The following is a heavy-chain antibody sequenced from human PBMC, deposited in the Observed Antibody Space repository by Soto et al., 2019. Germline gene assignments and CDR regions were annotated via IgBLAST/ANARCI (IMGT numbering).Heavy chain of an antibody. V-gene: IGHV3-21*01. CDR2: ISSTTNYI. CDR3: ARESEDLTSNFDY. Sequence: GGSLRLSCAASGFTFTRYSMYWVRQAPGKGLEWVSSISSTTNYIYYADSMKGRLTVSRDNAKNSVYLEMNSLSAEDTALYYCARESEDLTSNFDYWGQGTLVTVSS. CDR1: GFTFTRYS. J-gene: IGHJ4*02.